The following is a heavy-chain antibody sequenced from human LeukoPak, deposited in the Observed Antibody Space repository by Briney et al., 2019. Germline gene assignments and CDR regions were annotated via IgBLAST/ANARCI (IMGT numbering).Heavy chain of an antibody. CDR2: ILYDGRTT. D-gene: IGHD1-26*01. V-gene: IGHV3-30*04. CDR1: GFTFRSYT. Sequence: GGSLRLSCAASGFTFRSYTMHWVRQAPGKGREWVAVILYDGRTTNYAESVRGRFPISRDTSENTLYLQMYNLRPEDTAIYYCAREILGSAFSFDYWGQGILVTVSS. J-gene: IGHJ4*02. CDR3: AREILGSAFSFDY.